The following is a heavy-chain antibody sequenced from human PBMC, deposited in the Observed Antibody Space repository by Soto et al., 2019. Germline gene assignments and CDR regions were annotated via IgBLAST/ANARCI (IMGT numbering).Heavy chain of an antibody. CDR3: ARSAAVGLFDY. V-gene: IGHV1-18*01. J-gene: IGHJ4*02. Sequence: ASVKLSCKASGYTFTSYGISWVRQAPGQGLEWMVWISAYNGNTKYAQKLQGRVTMTTDTSTSTAYMELRSLRSDDTAVYYCARSAAVGLFDYWGQGTLVTVS. D-gene: IGHD1-26*01. CDR2: ISAYNGNT. CDR1: GYTFTSYG.